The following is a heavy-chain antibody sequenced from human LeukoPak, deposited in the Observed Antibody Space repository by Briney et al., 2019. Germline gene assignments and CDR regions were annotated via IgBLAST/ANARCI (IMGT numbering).Heavy chain of an antibody. V-gene: IGHV4-30-2*01. D-gene: IGHD3-3*01. CDR3: ARGLDYDFWSGSPYFDY. CDR1: GDSISSGGYS. Sequence: SETLSLTCAVSGDSISSGGYSWSWIRQPPGKGLEWIGCIYHSGSTYYNPSLKSRVTISVDRSKNQFSLKLSSVTAADTAVYYCARGLDYDFWSGSPYFDYWGQGTLVTVSS. CDR2: IYHSGST. J-gene: IGHJ4*02.